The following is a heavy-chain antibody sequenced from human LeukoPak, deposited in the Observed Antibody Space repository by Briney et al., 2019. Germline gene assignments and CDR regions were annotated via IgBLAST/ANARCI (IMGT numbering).Heavy chain of an antibody. D-gene: IGHD6-19*01. CDR1: GFTFSSYS. J-gene: IGHJ4*02. V-gene: IGHV3-48*01. CDR2: ISSSSSTI. Sequence: GGSLRLSCAASGFTFSSYSMNWVRQAPGKGLEWVSYISSSSSTIYYADSVKGRFTISRDNAKNSLYLQTNSLRAEDTAVYYCARDPRSSIAVAGTLFDYWGQGTLVTVSS. CDR3: ARDPRSSIAVAGTLFDY.